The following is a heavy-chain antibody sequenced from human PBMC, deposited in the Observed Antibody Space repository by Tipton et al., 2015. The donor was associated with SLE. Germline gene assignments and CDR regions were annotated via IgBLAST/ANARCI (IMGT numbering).Heavy chain of an antibody. J-gene: IGHJ3*02. CDR2: IKQDGSEK. V-gene: IGHV3-7*03. CDR3: ARDSIRPI. Sequence: SLRLSCAASGFTFSSYSMNWVRQAPGKGLEWVANIKQDGSEKYYVDSVKGRFTISRDNAKNSLYLQMNSLRAEDTAVYYCARDSIRPIWGQGTMVTVSS. CDR1: GFTFSSYS. D-gene: IGHD3-9*01.